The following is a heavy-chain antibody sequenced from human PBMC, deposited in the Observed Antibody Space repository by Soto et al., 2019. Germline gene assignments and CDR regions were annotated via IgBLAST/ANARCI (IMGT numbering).Heavy chain of an antibody. D-gene: IGHD3-22*01. V-gene: IGHV4-30-4*01. CDR2: IYYSGST. J-gene: IGHJ4*02. CDR1: GGSISSGDYY. Sequence: PSETLSLTCTVSGGSISSGDYYWSWIRQPPGKGLEWIGYIYYSGSTHYNPSLKSRVTISVDTSKNQFSLKLSSVTAADTAVYYCAREGSSGLLDYWGQGTLVTVSS. CDR3: AREGSSGLLDY.